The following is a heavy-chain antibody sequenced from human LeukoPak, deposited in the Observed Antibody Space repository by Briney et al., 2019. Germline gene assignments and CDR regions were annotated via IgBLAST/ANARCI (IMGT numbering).Heavy chain of an antibody. J-gene: IGHJ4*02. CDR3: AKRAYGDSEANY. CDR1: GGSFSGYY. D-gene: IGHD4-17*01. CDR2: INHSGST. V-gene: IGHV4-34*01. Sequence: SETLSLTCAVYGGSFSGYYWSWIRQPPGKGLEWIGEINHSGSTNYNPSLKSRVTISVDTSKNQFSLKLSSVTAADTAVYYCAKRAYGDSEANYWGQGTLVTVSS.